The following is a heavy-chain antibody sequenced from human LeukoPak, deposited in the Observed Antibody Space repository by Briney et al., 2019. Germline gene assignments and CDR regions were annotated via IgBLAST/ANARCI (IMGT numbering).Heavy chain of an antibody. CDR1: GFTVSSNY. D-gene: IGHD6-13*01. J-gene: IGHJ4*02. CDR2: IYSGGST. CDR3: AREYSSSWYDY. V-gene: IGHV3-53*01. Sequence: GGSLRLSCAASGFTVSSNYMSWVRQAPGKGLEWVSVIYSGGSTYYADSVKGRFTISRDNSKSTLYLQMNSLRAEDTAVYYCAREYSSSWYDYWGQGTLVTVSS.